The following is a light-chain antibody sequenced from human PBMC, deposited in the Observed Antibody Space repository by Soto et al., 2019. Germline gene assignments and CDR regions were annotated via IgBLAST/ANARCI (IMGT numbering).Light chain of an antibody. Sequence: EIVMTQSPVTLSVSSGERVTLPCRASQSVSSSLAWYQQKPGQTPRILIYGASTRATGIPARFSGSGSGTEFTLTISSLQSEDFAVYYCQQYNQWPVTFGGGTKVEIK. V-gene: IGKV3-15*01. J-gene: IGKJ4*01. CDR2: GAS. CDR3: QQYNQWPVT. CDR1: QSVSSS.